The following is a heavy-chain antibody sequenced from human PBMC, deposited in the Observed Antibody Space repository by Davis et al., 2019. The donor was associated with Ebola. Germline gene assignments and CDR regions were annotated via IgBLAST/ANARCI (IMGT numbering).Heavy chain of an antibody. CDR1: GYTFTSYY. V-gene: IGHV1-2*04. CDR3: ARGRCSGGSCYWLYYYGMDV. Sequence: AASVKVSCKASGYTFTSYYMHWVRQAPGQGLEWMGWINPNSGGTNYAQKFQGWVTMTRDTSISTAYMELSRLRSDDTAVYYCARGRCSGGSCYWLYYYGMDVWGQGTTVTVSS. CDR2: INPNSGGT. D-gene: IGHD2-15*01. J-gene: IGHJ6*02.